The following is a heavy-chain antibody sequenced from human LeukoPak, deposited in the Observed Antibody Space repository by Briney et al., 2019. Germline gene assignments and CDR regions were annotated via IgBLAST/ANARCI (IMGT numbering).Heavy chain of an antibody. CDR1: GFTFDDYA. D-gene: IGHD5-12*01. Sequence: GRSPRLSCAASGFTFDDYAMHWVRQAPGKGLEWVSGISWNSGGIGYADSVKGRFTISRDNAKNSLYLQMNSLRAEDMALYYCAKGVATITSLNWYFDLWGRGTLVTVSS. CDR3: AKGVATITSLNWYFDL. J-gene: IGHJ2*01. V-gene: IGHV3-9*03. CDR2: ISWNSGGI.